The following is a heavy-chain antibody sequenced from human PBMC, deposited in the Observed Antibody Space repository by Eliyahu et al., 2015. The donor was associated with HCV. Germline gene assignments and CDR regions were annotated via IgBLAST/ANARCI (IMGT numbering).Heavy chain of an antibody. CDR3: TRGRGYGSSFPFDF. Sequence: QVQVVQSGAEVKKPGASVKVSCKTSGYTFSGYYLHWVRQAPGQGLEWMGWIIPNSGTTNLAEKFEGTVTMTRDTSSSTVYMELTGLKSDDTAVYYCTRGRGYGSSFPFDFWGQGSLVTVSS. J-gene: IGHJ4*02. CDR2: IIPNSGTT. CDR1: GYTFSGYY. D-gene: IGHD6-13*01. V-gene: IGHV1-2*02.